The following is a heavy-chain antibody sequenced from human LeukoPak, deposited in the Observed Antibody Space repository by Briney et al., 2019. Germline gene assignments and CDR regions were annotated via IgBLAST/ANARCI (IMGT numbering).Heavy chain of an antibody. V-gene: IGHV4-59*01. D-gene: IGHD3-3*01. Sequence: SETLSLTCTVSGGSISSYYWSWIRQPPGKGLEWIGYIYYSGSTNYNPSLKSRVTISVDTSKNQFSLKLSSVTAADTAVYYCARGEYYDFWSGYYDYYFDYWGQGTLVTVSS. CDR3: ARGEYYDFWSGYYDYYFDY. CDR2: IYYSGST. J-gene: IGHJ4*02. CDR1: GGSISSYY.